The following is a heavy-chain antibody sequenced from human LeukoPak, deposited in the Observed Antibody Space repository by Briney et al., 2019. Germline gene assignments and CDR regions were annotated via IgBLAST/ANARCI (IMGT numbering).Heavy chain of an antibody. V-gene: IGHV1-24*01. CDR3: ASYYYDSSGYYYVFDY. J-gene: IGHJ4*02. Sequence: ASVKVSCKVSGYTLTELSMHWVRQAPGKGLEWMGGFDPEDGETIYAQKFQGRVTMTEDTSTDTAHMELSSLRSEDTAVYYCASYYYDSSGYYYVFDYWGQGTLVTVSS. CDR1: GYTLTELS. D-gene: IGHD3-22*01. CDR2: FDPEDGET.